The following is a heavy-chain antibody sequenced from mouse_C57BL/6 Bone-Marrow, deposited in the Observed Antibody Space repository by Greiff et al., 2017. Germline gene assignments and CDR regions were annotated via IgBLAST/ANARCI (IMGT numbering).Heavy chain of an antibody. CDR3: ARQLRVRAMDD. J-gene: IGHJ4*01. V-gene: IGHV5-6*02. CDR2: ISSGGSYT. D-gene: IGHD3-2*02. CDR1: GFTFSSYG. Sequence: EVKLVESGGDLVKPGGSLKLSCAASGFTFSSYGMSWVRQTPEKRLEWVATISSGGSYTYYPDSVKGRFTISRDNAKNTLYMQMSSLKSEDTAMYYGARQLRVRAMDDWGQGTSVTVSS.